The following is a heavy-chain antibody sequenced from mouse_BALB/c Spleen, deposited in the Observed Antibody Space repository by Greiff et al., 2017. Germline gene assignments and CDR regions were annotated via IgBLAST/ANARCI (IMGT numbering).Heavy chain of an antibody. CDR1: GFNIKDYY. V-gene: IGHV14-1*02. CDR3: AREYGNYGASY. J-gene: IGHJ3*01. CDR2: IDPENGNT. Sequence: VQLQQSGAELVRPGALVKLSCKASGFNIKDYYMHWVKQRPEQGLEWIGWIDPENGNTIYDPKFQGKASITADTSSNTAYLQLSSLTSEDTAVYYCAREYGNYGASYWGQGTLVTVSA. D-gene: IGHD2-10*02.